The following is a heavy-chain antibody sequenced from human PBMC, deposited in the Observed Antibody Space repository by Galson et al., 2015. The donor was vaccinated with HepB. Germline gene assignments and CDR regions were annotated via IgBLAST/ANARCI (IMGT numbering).Heavy chain of an antibody. CDR2: VSSSGSSI. CDR1: GFSFSDYS. J-gene: IGHJ6*03. D-gene: IGHD3-3*01. Sequence: SLRLSCAASGFSFSDYSMTWIRQAPGKGLEWVSYVSSSGSSIYYVDSVRGRFTISRDNAKNSLYLQMNSLRAEDTAVYYCASPKRHLGRGYDSTPPHYYIYYMDVWGKGTTVTVSS. CDR3: ASPKRHLGRGYDSTPPHYYIYYMDV. V-gene: IGHV3-11*01.